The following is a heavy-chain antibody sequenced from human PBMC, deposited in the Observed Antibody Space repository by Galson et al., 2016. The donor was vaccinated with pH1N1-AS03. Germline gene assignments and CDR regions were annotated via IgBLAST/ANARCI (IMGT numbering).Heavy chain of an antibody. CDR3: ARDGPPQGISVAGSFDF. CDR1: GFPFSGYS. Sequence: SLRLSCAASGFPFSGYSMNWVRQAPGKGLEWVSFISTSSSSIYYADSVKGRFTISRDNAQNLLYLQMNSLRDEDTAVYYCARDGPPQGISVAGSFDFRGQGTLVTVPS. D-gene: IGHD6-19*01. J-gene: IGHJ4*02. V-gene: IGHV3-21*01. CDR2: ISTSSSSI.